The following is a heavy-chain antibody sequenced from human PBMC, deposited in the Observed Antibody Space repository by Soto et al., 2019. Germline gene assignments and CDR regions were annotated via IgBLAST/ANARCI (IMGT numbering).Heavy chain of an antibody. J-gene: IGHJ4*02. CDR3: THRLCDSSCYWDVGYFDY. D-gene: IGHD2-15*01. Sequence: SGPTLVNPTQTLTLTCTFSGFSLSTSGVGVGWIRQPPGKALEWLALIYWDDDKRYSPSLKSRLSVTKDTSKNQVVLTLTNMGPVDTGTYYCTHRLCDSSCYWDVGYFDYWGQGTLVTVS. CDR1: GFSLSTSGVG. CDR2: IYWDDDK. V-gene: IGHV2-5*02.